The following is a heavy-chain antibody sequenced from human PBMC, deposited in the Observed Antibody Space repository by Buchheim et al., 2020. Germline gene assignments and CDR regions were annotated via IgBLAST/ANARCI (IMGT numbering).Heavy chain of an antibody. Sequence: QLQLQESGPGLVKPSETLSLTCTVSGGSISSSSYYWGWIRQPPGKGLEWIGSIYYSGSTYYNPSLKSRVTISVDTSKNQFSLKLSSVTAADTAVYYCARTSYDFWSDYPFDYWGQGTL. D-gene: IGHD3-3*01. J-gene: IGHJ4*02. CDR3: ARTSYDFWSDYPFDY. CDR1: GGSISSSSYY. CDR2: IYYSGST. V-gene: IGHV4-39*01.